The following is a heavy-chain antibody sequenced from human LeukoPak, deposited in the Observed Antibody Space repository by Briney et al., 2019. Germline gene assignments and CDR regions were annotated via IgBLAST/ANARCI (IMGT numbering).Heavy chain of an antibody. J-gene: IGHJ4*02. CDR1: GGSISSYY. D-gene: IGHD6-19*01. Sequence: PSETLSLACTVSGGSISSYYWSWIRQPPGKGLEWIGFIYTSGSTNYNPSLKSRVTISVDTSKNQFSLKLSSVTAADTAVYYCARHSWQWQVDYWGQGTLVTVSS. CDR2: IYTSGST. V-gene: IGHV4-4*09. CDR3: ARHSWQWQVDY.